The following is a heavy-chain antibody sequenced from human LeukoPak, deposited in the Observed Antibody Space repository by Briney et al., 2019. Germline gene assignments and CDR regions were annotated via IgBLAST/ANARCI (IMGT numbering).Heavy chain of an antibody. CDR1: GGTFSSYT. D-gene: IGHD5-12*01. V-gene: IGHV1-2*02. J-gene: IGHJ4*02. Sequence: ASVKVSCKTSGGTFSSYTITWVRQAPGQGLEWMGWINPNSGGTNYAQKFQGRVTMTRDTSIGTAYMELSRLRSDDTAVYYCARDLVVATGVRQESSDYWGQGTLVTVSS. CDR2: INPNSGGT. CDR3: ARDLVVATGVRQESSDY.